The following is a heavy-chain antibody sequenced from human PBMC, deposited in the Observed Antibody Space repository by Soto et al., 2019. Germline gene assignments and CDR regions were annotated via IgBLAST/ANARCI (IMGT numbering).Heavy chain of an antibody. V-gene: IGHV3-30-3*01. J-gene: IGHJ6*02. CDR2: ISYDGGNK. CDR1: GFTFSSYA. D-gene: IGHD4-17*01. CDR3: ARDLSSRDYGDYDDYYYYYGMDV. Sequence: PGGSLRLSCAASGFTFSSYAMHWVRQAPGKGLEWVAVISYDGGNKYYADSVKGRFTISRDNSKNTLYLQMNSLRAEDTAVYYCARDLSSRDYGDYDDYYYYYGMDVWGQGTTVTVSS.